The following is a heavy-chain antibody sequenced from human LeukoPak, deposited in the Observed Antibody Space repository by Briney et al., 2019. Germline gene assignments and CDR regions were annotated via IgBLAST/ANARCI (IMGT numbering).Heavy chain of an antibody. J-gene: IGHJ3*02. CDR3: AIRSPSADAFDI. Sequence: GASVKVSCKASGYTFNRNAINWVRQAPGQGLEWMGWINSKTGTPNYAQGFTGRFVLSLDISVNTAYLQISNLKAEDTAFYYCAIRSPSADAFDIWGEGKMCTVSS. CDR1: GYTFNRNA. V-gene: IGHV7-4-1*02. CDR2: INSKTGTP.